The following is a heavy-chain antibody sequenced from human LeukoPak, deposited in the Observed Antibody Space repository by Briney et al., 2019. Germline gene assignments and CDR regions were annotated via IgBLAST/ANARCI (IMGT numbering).Heavy chain of an antibody. CDR3: ARPNQWLVYYFDY. V-gene: IGHV3-7*01. CDR2: IKQDGSEK. CDR1: GFTFSSYW. Sequence: GGSLRLSCAASGFTFSSYWMSWVRQAPGKGLEWVANIKQDGSEKYYVDSVKSRFTISRDNAKNSLYLQMNSLRAEDTAVYYCARPNQWLVYYFDYWGQGTLVTVSS. D-gene: IGHD6-19*01. J-gene: IGHJ4*02.